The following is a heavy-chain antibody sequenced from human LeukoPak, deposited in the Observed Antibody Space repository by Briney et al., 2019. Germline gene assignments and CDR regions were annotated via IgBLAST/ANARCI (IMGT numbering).Heavy chain of an antibody. V-gene: IGHV3-21*01. CDR3: ARVALDCSSTSCPTVGAFDI. D-gene: IGHD2-2*01. J-gene: IGHJ3*02. CDR1: GFTFSSSA. Sequence: KTGGSLRLSCAASGFTFSSSAMNWVRQAPGKGLEWVSSINNVASHIYYAHSVKGRFTISRDNAKNSLYLQMNGLSDEDTAVYYCARVALDCSSTSCPTVGAFDIWGQGTMVTVSS. CDR2: INNVASHI.